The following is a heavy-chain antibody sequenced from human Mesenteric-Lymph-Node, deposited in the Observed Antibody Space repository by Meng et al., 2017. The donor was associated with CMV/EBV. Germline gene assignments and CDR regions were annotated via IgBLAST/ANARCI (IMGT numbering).Heavy chain of an antibody. CDR1: GASISTTNW. D-gene: IGHD2-2*02. J-gene: IGHJ3*02. CDR3: ARRGHLAYTFDI. CDR2: IYYRGST. Sequence: SETLSLTCAVSGASISTTNWWSWVRQPPGKGLEWIGDIYYRGSTNYNPSLKSRVTISVDTSMTHVSLQLTSVTAADTAVYYCARRGHLAYTFDIWGQGTMVTVSS. V-gene: IGHV4-4*02.